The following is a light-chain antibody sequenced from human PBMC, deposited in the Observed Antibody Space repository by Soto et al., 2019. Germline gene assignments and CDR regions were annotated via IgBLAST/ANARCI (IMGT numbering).Light chain of an antibody. Sequence: DIQMTQSPSSLSASVGDRVTITCRASQSINTSLNWYQQQPGKAPKVLLYGASSLQGGVPSRFSGSGSGSDFTLTITSLQPADFATYYCQQYSPYSSMYTFGQGTKVDIK. CDR3: QQYSPYSSMYT. CDR2: GAS. CDR1: QSINTS. J-gene: IGKJ2*01. V-gene: IGKV1-39*01.